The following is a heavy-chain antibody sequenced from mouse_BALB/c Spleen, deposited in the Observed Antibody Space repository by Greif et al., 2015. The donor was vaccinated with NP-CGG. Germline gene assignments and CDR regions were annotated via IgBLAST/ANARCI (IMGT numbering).Heavy chain of an antibody. V-gene: IGHV1-80*01. D-gene: IGHD2-4*01. CDR3: ARYDYDYYAMDY. CDR2: IYPGDGDT. J-gene: IGHJ4*01. Sequence: VQLQQSGAELVRPGSSVKISCKASGYAFSSYWMNWVKQRPGQGLECIGQIYPGDGDTNYNGKFKGKATLTADKSSNTAYMQLSSLTSEDSAVYFCARYDYDYYAMDYWGQGTSVTVSS. CDR1: GYAFSSYW.